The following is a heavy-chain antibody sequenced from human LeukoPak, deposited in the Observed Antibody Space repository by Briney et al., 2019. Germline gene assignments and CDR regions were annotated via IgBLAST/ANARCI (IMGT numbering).Heavy chain of an antibody. CDR2: INPNSGGT. CDR1: GYTFTGYY. J-gene: IGHJ6*03. D-gene: IGHD6-19*01. V-gene: IGHV1-2*02. CDR3: AREGGYSSGWYDYYYYYYMDV. Sequence: GASVKVSCKTSGYTFTGYYMHWVRQAPGQGLEWMGWINPNSGGTNYAQKFQGRVTMTRDTSISTAYMELSRLRSDDTAVYYCAREGGYSSGWYDYYYYYYMDVWGKGTTVTVSS.